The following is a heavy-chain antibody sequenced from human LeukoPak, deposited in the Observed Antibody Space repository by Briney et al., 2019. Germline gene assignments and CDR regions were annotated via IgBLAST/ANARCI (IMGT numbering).Heavy chain of an antibody. D-gene: IGHD2-2*01. V-gene: IGHV1-69*13. Sequence: SVKVSCKASGGTFSSYAISWVRQAPGQGLEWMGGIIPIFGTANYAQKFQGRVTITADESTSTAYMELSSLRSEDTAVYYCARRGSGVVVPAASLSYYYYYMDVWGKGTTVTVSS. CDR1: GGTFSSYA. J-gene: IGHJ6*03. CDR3: ARRGSGVVVPAASLSYYYYYMDV. CDR2: IIPIFGTA.